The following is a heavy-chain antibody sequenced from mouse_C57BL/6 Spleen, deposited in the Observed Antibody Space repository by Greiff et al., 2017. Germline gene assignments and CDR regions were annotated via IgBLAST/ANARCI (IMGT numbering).Heavy chain of an antibody. J-gene: IGHJ1*03. V-gene: IGHV1-5*01. Sequence: VQLQQSGTVLARPGASVKMSCKTSGYTFTSYWMHWVKQRPGQGLEWIGAIYPGNSDPSYNQKFKGKAKLTAVTSASTAYMELSSLTNEDSAVYYCTRDYGSRTGYFDGWGTGTTVTVSS. D-gene: IGHD1-1*01. CDR1: GYTFTSYW. CDR2: IYPGNSDP. CDR3: TRDYGSRTGYFDG.